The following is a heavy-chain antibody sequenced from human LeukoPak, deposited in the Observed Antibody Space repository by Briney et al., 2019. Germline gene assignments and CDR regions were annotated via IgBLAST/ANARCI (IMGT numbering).Heavy chain of an antibody. J-gene: IGHJ5*02. CDR2: ISSTGST. Sequence: SETLSLTCTVSGGSIGSGGHYWSWIRQPAGKGLEYLGRISSTGSTNYNPSLRSRVTISADTSKNHFSLKLTSVTAADTAVYYCAVSAAGLFDPWGQGTLVTVSS. D-gene: IGHD6-13*01. CDR3: AVSAAGLFDP. CDR1: GGSIGSGGHY. V-gene: IGHV4-61*02.